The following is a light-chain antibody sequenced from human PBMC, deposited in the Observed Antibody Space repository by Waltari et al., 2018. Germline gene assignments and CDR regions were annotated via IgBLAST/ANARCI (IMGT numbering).Light chain of an antibody. CDR1: QSVSSSY. CDR3: QQYGSSVVT. CDR2: GAS. J-gene: IGKJ2*01. Sequence: EIVLTQSPGTLSLSPGQRATPSCRASQSVSSSYLAWYQQKHGQAPRLLIYGASSRDTAIPDRFSGSGSETDFTLTISRLEPEDFAVYYCQQYGSSVVTFGQGTKLEIK. V-gene: IGKV3-20*01.